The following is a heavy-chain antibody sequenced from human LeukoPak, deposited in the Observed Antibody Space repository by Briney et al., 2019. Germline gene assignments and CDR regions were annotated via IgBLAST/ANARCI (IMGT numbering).Heavy chain of an antibody. Sequence: GGSLRLSCAASGITFDDYAIHWVRQAPGKGLEWVSLISGDGGSTYYADSVKGRFTISRDNSKNSLNLQMNSLRTEDTASYYCAKGFSVLASNHYYYYYGMDVWGQGTTVTVSS. CDR2: ISGDGGST. J-gene: IGHJ6*02. CDR1: GITFDDYA. CDR3: AKGFSVLASNHYYYYYGMDV. D-gene: IGHD3-3*01. V-gene: IGHV3-43*02.